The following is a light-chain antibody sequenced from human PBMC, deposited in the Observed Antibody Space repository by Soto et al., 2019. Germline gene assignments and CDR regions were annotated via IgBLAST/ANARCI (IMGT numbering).Light chain of an antibody. CDR3: QVWDSSSDHPGGV. V-gene: IGLV3-21*04. CDR2: YHS. Sequence: SYELTQPPSVSVAPGKTARITCGGNNIGSKSVHWYQQKPGQAPVLVIYYHSDRPSGIPERFSGSNSGNTATLTISRVEAGDEADYYCQVWDSSSDHPGGVFGGGTKLTVL. J-gene: IGLJ2*01. CDR1: NIGSKS.